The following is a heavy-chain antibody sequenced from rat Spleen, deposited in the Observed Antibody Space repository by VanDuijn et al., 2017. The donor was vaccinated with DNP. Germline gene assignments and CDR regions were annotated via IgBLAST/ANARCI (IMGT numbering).Heavy chain of an antibody. D-gene: IGHD1-10*01. Sequence: EVQLVESGGGLVQPGRSLKLSCAASGFSFSDYDMAWVRQAPTKGLEWVATIIHDGSRTYYGDSVKGRFTISRDDTKNTLSLQMNSLRSEDTATYYCVRHQTTPYFDYWGQGVMVTVSS. V-gene: IGHV5-22*01. CDR1: GFSFSDYD. CDR3: VRHQTTPYFDY. CDR2: IIHDGSRT. J-gene: IGHJ2*01.